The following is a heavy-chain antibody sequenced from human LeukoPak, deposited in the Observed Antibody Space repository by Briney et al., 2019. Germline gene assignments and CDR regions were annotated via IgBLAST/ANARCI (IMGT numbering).Heavy chain of an antibody. CDR3: ARDRSWGSQCYFDY. Sequence: GGSLRLSCAASGFHFSTYGMHWVRQAPGKGLERVGVIWYDGSNKIYAESVKGRFTISRDNSKNTLYLQMNSLRAEDTAVYYCARDRSWGSQCYFDYWGQGTLVTVSS. CDR2: IWYDGSNK. CDR1: GFHFSTYG. J-gene: IGHJ4*02. D-gene: IGHD7-27*01. V-gene: IGHV3-33*01.